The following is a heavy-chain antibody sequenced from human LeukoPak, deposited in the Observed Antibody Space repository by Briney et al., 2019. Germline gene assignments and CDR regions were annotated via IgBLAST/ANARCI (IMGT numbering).Heavy chain of an antibody. CDR3: ARVRQSSGWYPFDY. CDR2: ISSSGSTI. D-gene: IGHD6-19*01. CDR1: GFTFSDYY. Sequence: GGSLRLSCAASGFTFSDYYMSWIRQAPGKGLEWVSYISSSGSTIYYADSVKGRFTISRDNAKNSLYLQMNSLRAEDTALYYCARVRQSSGWYPFDYWGQGTLVTVSS. J-gene: IGHJ4*02. V-gene: IGHV3-11*01.